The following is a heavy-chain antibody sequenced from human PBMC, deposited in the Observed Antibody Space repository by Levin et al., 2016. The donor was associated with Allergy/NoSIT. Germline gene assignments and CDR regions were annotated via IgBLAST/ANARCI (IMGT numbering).Heavy chain of an antibody. CDR2: IHYGGST. CDR1: GGSISGNSHY. V-gene: IGHV4-39*01. CDR3: ARHGLRGTYNLVDFDY. J-gene: IGHJ4*02. Sequence: GSLRLSCTVSGGSISGNSHYWGWIRQPPGKGPEWIGSIHYGGSTFYTPSLKSRVTISVDTSKNQFSLKLASVTAADTAVYYCARHGLRGTYNLVDFDYWGQGTLVTVSS. D-gene: IGHD1-26*01.